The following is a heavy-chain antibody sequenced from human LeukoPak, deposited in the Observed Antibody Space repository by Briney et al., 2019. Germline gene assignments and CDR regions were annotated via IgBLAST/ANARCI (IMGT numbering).Heavy chain of an antibody. CDR2: INHSGST. CDR3: ARDPTYYYDSSGYIPPPY. J-gene: IGHJ4*02. D-gene: IGHD3-22*01. CDR1: GGSFSGYY. V-gene: IGHV4-34*01. Sequence: SETLSLTCAVYGGSFSGYYWSWIRQPPGKGLEWIGEINHSGSTNYNPSLKSRVTISVDTSKNQFSLKLSSVTAADTAVYYCARDPTYYYDSSGYIPPPYWGQGTLVTVSS.